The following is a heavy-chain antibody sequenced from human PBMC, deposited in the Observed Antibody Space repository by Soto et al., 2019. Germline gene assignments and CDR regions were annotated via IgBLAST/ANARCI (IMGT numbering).Heavy chain of an antibody. CDR3: ARENSVQAWLHHFDH. CDR1: GFSFSSFA. D-gene: IGHD5-18*01. V-gene: IGHV3-48*03. J-gene: IGHJ4*02. CDR2: ISDDGASI. Sequence: EVQLVESGGALVQPGGSLRLSCEASGFSFSSFAMNWVRQAPGRGLEWVSYISDDGASIYYADSLKGRFTISRDNAKNSLSLQMNNLRAEDTAVYYCARENSVQAWLHHFDHWGRGTLVTVSS.